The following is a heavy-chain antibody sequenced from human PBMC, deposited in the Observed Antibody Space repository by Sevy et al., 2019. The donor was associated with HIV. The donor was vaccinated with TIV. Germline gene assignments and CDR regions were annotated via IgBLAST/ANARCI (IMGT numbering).Heavy chain of an antibody. Sequence: ASVKVSCKVSGYTLTQLSMHWVRQAPGKGLEWMGGFEPEDGETLDSQNFQGRVTLTEDTSTDTAYMELSSLRSEDTAAYYCARSRDYYDNSGPNFDYWGQGTLVTVSS. CDR3: ARSRDYYDNSGPNFDY. D-gene: IGHD3-22*01. V-gene: IGHV1-24*01. CDR1: GYTLTQLS. CDR2: FEPEDGET. J-gene: IGHJ4*02.